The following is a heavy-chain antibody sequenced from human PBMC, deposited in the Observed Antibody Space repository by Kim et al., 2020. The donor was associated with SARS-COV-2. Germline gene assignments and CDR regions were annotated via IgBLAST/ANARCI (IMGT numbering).Heavy chain of an antibody. Sequence: ADSVKGRFTISRDNAKNSLYLQRNSLRDEDTAVYYCASGWFGELFPPLGYWGQGTLVTVSS. CDR3: ASGWFGELFPPLGY. D-gene: IGHD3-10*01. J-gene: IGHJ4*02. V-gene: IGHV3-48*02.